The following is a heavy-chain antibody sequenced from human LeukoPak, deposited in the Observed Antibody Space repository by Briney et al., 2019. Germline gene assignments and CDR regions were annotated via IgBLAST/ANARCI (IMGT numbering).Heavy chain of an antibody. J-gene: IGHJ4*02. CDR3: ARYSSSWADFDY. CDR2: ISSSGSTI. Sequence: PGGSLRLSCAASGFTFSSYEMNWVRQAPGKGLEWVSYISSSGSTIYYADSVKGRFTISRDNAKNSLYLQMNSLRAEDTAVYYCARYSSSWADFDYWGQGTLVTVSS. CDR1: GFTFSSYE. D-gene: IGHD6-13*01. V-gene: IGHV3-48*03.